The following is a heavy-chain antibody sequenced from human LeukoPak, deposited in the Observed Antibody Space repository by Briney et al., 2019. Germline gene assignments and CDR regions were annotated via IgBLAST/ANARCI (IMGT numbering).Heavy chain of an antibody. CDR2: ISWNSGNI. J-gene: IGHJ6*02. CDR1: GFTFDDYA. D-gene: IGHD6-13*01. CDR3: AKDIGAAAGGYYYGMDV. Sequence: PGGSLRLSCAASGFTFDDYAMHWVRQAPGKGLEWVSGISWNSGNIGYADSVKGRFTISRDNAKNSLYLQMNSLRAEDTALYYCAKDIGAAAGGYYYGMDVWGQGTTVTVSS. V-gene: IGHV3-9*01.